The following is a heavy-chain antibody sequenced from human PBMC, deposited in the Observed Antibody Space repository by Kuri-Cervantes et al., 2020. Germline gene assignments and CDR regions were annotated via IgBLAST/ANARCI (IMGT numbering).Heavy chain of an antibody. D-gene: IGHD2-2*01. CDR3: ARLYPIVVVPAAIYGMDV. CDR1: GCTFTSYG. CDR2: ISAYNGNT. V-gene: IGHV1-18*01. J-gene: IGHJ6*02. Sequence: ASVKVSCKASGCTFTSYGISWVRQAPGQGLEWMGWISAYNGNTNYAQKLQGRVTMNTDTCTSTDYMELRRLRSDDTAVYYCARLYPIVVVPAAIYGMDVWGQGTTVTVSS.